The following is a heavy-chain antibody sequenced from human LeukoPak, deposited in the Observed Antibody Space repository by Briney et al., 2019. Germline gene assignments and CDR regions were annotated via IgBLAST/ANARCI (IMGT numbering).Heavy chain of an antibody. D-gene: IGHD3-10*01. V-gene: IGHV4-34*01. J-gene: IGHJ5*02. CDR2: IDHSGST. CDR1: GGSFSGYY. CDR3: ARAWSKRVRANPFDP. Sequence: PSETLSLTCAVYGGSFSGYYWSWIRQPPGKGLEWIGEIDHSGSTNYNPSLKSRVTISVDTSKNQFSLKLSSVTAADTAVYYCARAWSKRVRANPFDPWGQGTLLTVSS.